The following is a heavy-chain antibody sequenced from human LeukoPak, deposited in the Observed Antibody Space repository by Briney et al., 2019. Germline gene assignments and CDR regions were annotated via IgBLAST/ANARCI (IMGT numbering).Heavy chain of an antibody. J-gene: IGHJ4*02. Sequence: GGSLRLSCAASGFTFSSYAMSWVRQAPGKGLEWVSAISGSGGSTYYADSVKGRFTISRDNSKNTLYLQMKSLRAEDTAVYYCAKVRGITMVRGVDYWGQGTLVTVSS. CDR1: GFTFSSYA. D-gene: IGHD3-10*01. CDR3: AKVRGITMVRGVDY. V-gene: IGHV3-23*01. CDR2: ISGSGGST.